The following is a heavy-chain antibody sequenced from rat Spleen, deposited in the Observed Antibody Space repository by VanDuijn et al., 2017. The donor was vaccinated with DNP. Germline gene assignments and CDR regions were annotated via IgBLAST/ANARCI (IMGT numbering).Heavy chain of an antibody. J-gene: IGHJ3*01. D-gene: IGHD1-12*03. V-gene: IGHV3-1*01. CDR2: ISYSGST. Sequence: QLQESGPGLVKPSQSLSLTCSVTGYSITSGYGWNWIRKFPGNKMEYIGHISYSGSTNYNPSLKSRFSITRDTSKNQFFLQLNSVTTEDTATYYCARSWGDDGYPPFAYWGQGTLVTVSS. CDR1: GYSITSGY. CDR3: ARSWGDDGYPPFAY.